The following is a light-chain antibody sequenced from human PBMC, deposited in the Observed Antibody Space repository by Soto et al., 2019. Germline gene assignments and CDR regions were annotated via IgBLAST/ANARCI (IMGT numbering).Light chain of an antibody. Sequence: QLVLTQSPSASASLGASVKLTCTLSSGHSNYAIAWHQQQPEKGPRYLMKVNSDGSHNKGDGIPDRFSGSSSGAERYLTISRLQSEDEADYYCQTWGTGVAVFGGGTQLTVL. CDR2: VNSDGSH. CDR3: QTWGTGVAV. V-gene: IGLV4-69*01. J-gene: IGLJ7*01. CDR1: SGHSNYA.